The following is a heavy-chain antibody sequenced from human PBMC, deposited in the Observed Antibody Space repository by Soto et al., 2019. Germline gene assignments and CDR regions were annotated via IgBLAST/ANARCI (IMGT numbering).Heavy chain of an antibody. V-gene: IGHV3-15*01. Sequence: GGSLGLSCAASGFTFSNAWMSWVRQSPGKGLEWVGRIKSKTDGGTTDYAAPVKGRFTISRDDSKNTLYLQMNSLKTEDTAVYYCTTDPEARYYFDYWGQGTLVTVS. CDR1: GFTFSNAW. CDR3: TTDPEARYYFDY. J-gene: IGHJ4*02. CDR2: IKSKTDGGTT.